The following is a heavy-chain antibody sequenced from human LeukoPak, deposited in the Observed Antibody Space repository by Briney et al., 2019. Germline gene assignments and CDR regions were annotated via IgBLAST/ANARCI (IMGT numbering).Heavy chain of an antibody. V-gene: IGHV1-8*01. Sequence: GASVKVSCKASGYTFTSYDINWVRQATGQGLEWMGWMNPNSGNTGYAQKFQGRVTMTRNTSISTAYMELSSLRSEDTAVYYCARISSSSSLRTWYFDLWGRGTLVTVSS. CDR3: ARISSSSSLRTWYFDL. CDR1: GYTFTSYD. J-gene: IGHJ2*01. D-gene: IGHD6-6*01. CDR2: MNPNSGNT.